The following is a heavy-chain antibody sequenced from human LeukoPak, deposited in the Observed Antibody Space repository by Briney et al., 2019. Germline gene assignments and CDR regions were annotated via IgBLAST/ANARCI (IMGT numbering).Heavy chain of an antibody. Sequence: PSETLSLTCAVYGGSFSGYYWSWSRQPPGKGLEWIGEINHSGSTNYNPSLKSRVTISVDTSKNQFSLKLSSVTAADTAVYYCASKNVAVAGTNFDYWGQGTLVTVSS. J-gene: IGHJ4*02. D-gene: IGHD6-19*01. CDR3: ASKNVAVAGTNFDY. CDR2: INHSGST. CDR1: GGSFSGYY. V-gene: IGHV4-34*01.